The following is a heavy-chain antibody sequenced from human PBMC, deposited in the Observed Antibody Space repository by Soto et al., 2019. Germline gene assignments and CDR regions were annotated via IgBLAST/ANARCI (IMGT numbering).Heavy chain of an antibody. D-gene: IGHD6-13*01. CDR3: AKDRTPGLIAAAGIGLFDY. J-gene: IGHJ4*02. V-gene: IGHV3-23*01. CDR2: ISGSGGST. Sequence: GSLRLSCAASGFTFSIYAMSWVRQAPGKGLEWVSAISGSGGSTYYADSVKGRFTISRDNSKNTLYLQMNSLRAEDTAVYYCAKDRTPGLIAAAGIGLFDYWGQGTRVTVSS. CDR1: GFTFSIYA.